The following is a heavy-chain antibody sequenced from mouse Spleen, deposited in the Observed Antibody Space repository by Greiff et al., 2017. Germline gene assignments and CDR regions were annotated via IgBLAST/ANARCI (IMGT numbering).Heavy chain of an antibody. D-gene: IGHD1-1*01. CDR3: ASHYGSSHFDY. Sequence: EVKLVESGGGLVKLGGSLKLSCAASGFTFSSYAMSWVRQTPEKRLEWVATISSGGGNTYYPDSVKGRFTISRDNAKNNLYLQMSSLRSEDTALYYCASHYGSSHFDYWGQGTTLTVSS. V-gene: IGHV5-9*03. CDR1: GFTFSSYA. CDR2: ISSGGGNT. J-gene: IGHJ2*01.